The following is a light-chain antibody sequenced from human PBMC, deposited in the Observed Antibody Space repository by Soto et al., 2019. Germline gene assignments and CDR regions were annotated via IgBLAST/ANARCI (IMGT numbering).Light chain of an antibody. Sequence: QSVLTQPPSLSATPGQSVNISCSGSFSNIGDNAVNCYQQLPGAAPKLLIYLNDQRPSGVPDRFSGSKSGTSAFLAISGLQSEDEADYYCAAWDDSLNALFGTGTKVTVL. CDR2: LND. J-gene: IGLJ1*01. V-gene: IGLV1-44*01. CDR1: FSNIGDNA. CDR3: AAWDDSLNAL.